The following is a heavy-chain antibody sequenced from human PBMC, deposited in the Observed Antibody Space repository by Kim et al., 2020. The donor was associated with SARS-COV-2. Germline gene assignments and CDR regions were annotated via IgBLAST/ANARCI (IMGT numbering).Heavy chain of an antibody. CDR2: ISYDGSNK. CDR3: ARDSPHRAFDI. J-gene: IGHJ3*02. V-gene: IGHV3-30*04. Sequence: GGSLRLSCAASGFTFSSYAMHWVRQAPGKGLEWVAVISYDGSNKYYADSVKGRFTISRDNSKNTLYLQMNSLRAEDTAVYYCARDSPHRAFDIWGQGTMVTVSS. CDR1: GFTFSSYA.